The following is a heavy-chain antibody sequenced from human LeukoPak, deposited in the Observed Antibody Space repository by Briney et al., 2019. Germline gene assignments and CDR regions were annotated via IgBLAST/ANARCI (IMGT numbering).Heavy chain of an antibody. Sequence: PSETLSLTCTVSGSSISSYYWSWIRQPPGKGLEWIGYIYDNGNTNYNPSLKSRVTISLDTSKNQFSLKLSSVTAADTAVYYCAREQLIQFDFWNNYYNSFDYWGQGTLVTVPS. CDR1: GSSISSYY. CDR3: AREQLIQFDFWNNYYNSFDY. V-gene: IGHV4-59*01. J-gene: IGHJ4*02. D-gene: IGHD3-3*01. CDR2: IYDNGNT.